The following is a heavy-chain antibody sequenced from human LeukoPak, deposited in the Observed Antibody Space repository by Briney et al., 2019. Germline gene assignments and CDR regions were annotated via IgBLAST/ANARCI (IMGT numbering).Heavy chain of an antibody. Sequence: GASVTVSCEASGYTFSNYAMNWVRQAPGQGLEWMGWIHTISGIPTYAQGFTGRFVFSMDTSVSTAYLQINSLEAEDTAVYYCARDRYGGNSLVYWGQGTLVTVSS. J-gene: IGHJ4*02. CDR1: GYTFSNYA. D-gene: IGHD4-23*01. CDR3: ARDRYGGNSLVY. V-gene: IGHV7-4-1*02. CDR2: IHTISGIP.